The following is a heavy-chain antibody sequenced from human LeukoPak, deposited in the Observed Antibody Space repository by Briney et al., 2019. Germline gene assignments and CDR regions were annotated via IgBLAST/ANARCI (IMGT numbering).Heavy chain of an antibody. Sequence: SETLSLTCTVSGGSISSSSYYWGWIRQPPGKGLEWIGSIYYSGSTYYSPSLKSRVTISVDTSKNQFSLKLSSVTAADTAVYYCARALAVAGTDWGYYFDYWGQGTLVTVSS. CDR3: ARALAVAGTDWGYYFDY. D-gene: IGHD6-19*01. CDR2: IYYSGST. CDR1: GGSISSSSYY. V-gene: IGHV4-39*07. J-gene: IGHJ4*02.